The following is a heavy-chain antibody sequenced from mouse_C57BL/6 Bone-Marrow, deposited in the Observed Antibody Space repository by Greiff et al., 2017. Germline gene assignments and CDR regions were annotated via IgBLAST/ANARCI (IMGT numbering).Heavy chain of an antibody. CDR1: GFNITDDY. CDR3: TFSDYGYAFFDY. Sequence: VQLKESGAELVRPGASVKLSCTASGFNITDDYMHWVKQRPEQGLEWIGWIDPENGDTEYASKFQGTATLTTEQSSNTAYLQLSSRTSEDAAVDYCTFSDYGYAFFDYWGQGTTLTVSS. CDR2: IDPENGDT. J-gene: IGHJ2*01. D-gene: IGHD2-2*01. V-gene: IGHV14-4*01.